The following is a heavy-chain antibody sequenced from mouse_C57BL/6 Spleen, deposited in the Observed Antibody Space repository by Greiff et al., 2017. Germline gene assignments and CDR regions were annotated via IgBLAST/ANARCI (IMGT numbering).Heavy chain of an antibody. V-gene: IGHV1-50*01. CDR1: GYTFTSYW. CDR2: IDPSDSYT. J-gene: IGHJ2*01. Sequence: QVQLLQSGAELVKPGASVKLSCKASGYTFTSYWMQWVKQRPGQGLEWIGEIDPSDSYTNYNQKFKGKATLTVDTSSSTAYMQLSSLTSEDSAVYYCARRGIITTVVAFDYWGQGTTLTVSS. D-gene: IGHD1-1*01. CDR3: ARRGIITTVVAFDY.